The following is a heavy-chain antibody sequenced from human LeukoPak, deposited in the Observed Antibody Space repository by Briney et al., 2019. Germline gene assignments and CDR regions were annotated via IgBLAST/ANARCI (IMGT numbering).Heavy chain of an antibody. CDR2: VYYSGNT. V-gene: IGHV4-59*01. Sequence: SETLSLTCTASGVSTSSYYWSWIRQPPGQGLEWIGYVYYSGNTNYSPSLKSRVTISIDTSRNQFSLRLSSVTAADTAVYYCARVGSGCFDSWGQGTLVTVSS. CDR3: ARVGSGCFDS. CDR1: GVSTSSYY. J-gene: IGHJ4*02. D-gene: IGHD6-19*01.